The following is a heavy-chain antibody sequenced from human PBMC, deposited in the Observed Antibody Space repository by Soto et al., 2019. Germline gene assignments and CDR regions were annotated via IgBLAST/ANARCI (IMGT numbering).Heavy chain of an antibody. CDR1: GCTFSSYA. V-gene: IGHV1-69*13. CDR2: IIPIFGTA. J-gene: IGHJ4*02. CDR3: ARAKGGSSYQPPEY. Sequence: ASVKVSCKACGCTFSSYAISWVRQAPGQGLEWMGGIIPIFGTANYAQKFQGRVTITADESTSTAYMELSSLRSEDTAVYYCARAKGGSSYQPPEYWGQATLVTVSS. D-gene: IGHD6-6*01.